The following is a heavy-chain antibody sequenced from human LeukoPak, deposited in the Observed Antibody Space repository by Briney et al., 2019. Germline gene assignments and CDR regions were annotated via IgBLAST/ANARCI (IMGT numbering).Heavy chain of an antibody. CDR1: GFTVSSNY. Sequence: PGGSLRLSCAASGFTVSSNYMSWVRQAPGKGLEWVAVMSYDGSNKYYADSVKGRFTISRENSKNTLYLQMNSLRAEDTAVYYWARGHRVAVAGADYYYGMDVWGQGTTVTVSS. CDR3: ARGHRVAVAGADYYYGMDV. D-gene: IGHD6-19*01. CDR2: MSYDGSNK. J-gene: IGHJ6*02. V-gene: IGHV3-30*19.